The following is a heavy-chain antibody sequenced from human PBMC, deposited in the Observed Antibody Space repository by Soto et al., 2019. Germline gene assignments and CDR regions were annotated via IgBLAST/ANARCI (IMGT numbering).Heavy chain of an antibody. CDR3: AREEQLVPGTRYNWFDP. J-gene: IGHJ5*02. D-gene: IGHD6-13*01. CDR1: GYTFTSYG. V-gene: IGHV1-18*01. Sequence: ASVKVSCKASGYTFTSYGISWVRQAPGQGLEWMGWISAYNGNTNYAQKLQGRVTMTTDTSTSTAYMELRSLRSDDTAVYYCAREEQLVPGTRYNWFDPWSQGTLVTVSS. CDR2: ISAYNGNT.